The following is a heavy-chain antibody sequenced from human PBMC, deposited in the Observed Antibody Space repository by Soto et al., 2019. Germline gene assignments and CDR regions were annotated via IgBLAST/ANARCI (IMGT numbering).Heavy chain of an antibody. D-gene: IGHD6-6*01. CDR3: ASWHSSSRTYYYYYGMDV. CDR2: IIPIFGTA. Sequence: QVQLVQSGDEVKKPGSSVKVSCKASGGTFSSYAISWVRQAPGQGLEWMGGIIPIFGTANYAQKFQGRVTIIADEATSTAYMEVSSLRSEDTAVYYCASWHSSSRTYYYYYGMDVWGQGTTVTVSS. V-gene: IGHV1-69*01. J-gene: IGHJ6*02. CDR1: GGTFSSYA.